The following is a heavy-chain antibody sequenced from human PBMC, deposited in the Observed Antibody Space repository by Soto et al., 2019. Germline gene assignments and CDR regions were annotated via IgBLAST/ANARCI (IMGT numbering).Heavy chain of an antibody. V-gene: IGHV3-30*18. D-gene: IGHD6-13*01. CDR2: ISYDGSNK. J-gene: IGHJ5*02. CDR1: GFTFSSYG. Sequence: ESGGGVVQPGRSLRLSCAASGFTFSSYGMHWVRQAPGKGLEWVAVISYDGSNKYYADSVKGRFTISRDNSKNTLYLQMNSLRAEDTAVYYCAKHIAAAGIVWSDPWGQGTLVTVSS. CDR3: AKHIAAAGIVWSDP.